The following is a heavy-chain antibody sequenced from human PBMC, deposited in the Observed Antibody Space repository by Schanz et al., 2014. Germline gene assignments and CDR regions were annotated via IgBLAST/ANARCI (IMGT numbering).Heavy chain of an antibody. CDR2: INSVGSNT. CDR3: AKSDAFDI. Sequence: EVQLVQSGGGLVQPGGSLRLSCAASGFTFSSHWMHWVRQDPGKGLVWVARINSVGSNTDYADSVTGRFTISRDNAKNTLYLQMNSLRAEDTAVYYCAKSDAFDIWGQGTFVTVSS. J-gene: IGHJ3*02. CDR1: GFTFSSHW. V-gene: IGHV3-74*01.